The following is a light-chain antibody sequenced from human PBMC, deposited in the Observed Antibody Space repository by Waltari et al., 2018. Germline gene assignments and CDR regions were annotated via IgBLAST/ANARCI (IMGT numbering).Light chain of an antibody. CDR1: QLGDKY. CDR2: QDT. J-gene: IGLJ2*01. V-gene: IGLV3-1*01. CDR3: QAWDRSTVV. Sequence: SYELTQPPSVSVSPGQTASITCSGDQLGDKYACWYQQRQGQSPGLVIYQDTKRPSGIPERFSGSNSGNTATLTISGAQAMDEADYYCQAWDRSTVVFGGGTKLTVL.